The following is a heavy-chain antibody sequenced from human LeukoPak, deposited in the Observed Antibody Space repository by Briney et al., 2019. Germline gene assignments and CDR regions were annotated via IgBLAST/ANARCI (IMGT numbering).Heavy chain of an antibody. V-gene: IGHV3-23*01. CDR2: ISGSGGST. Sequence: PGGSLRLSCAASGFTFSSYAVSWVRQAPGKGLEWVSAISGSGGSTYYADSVKGRFTISRDNSKNTLYLQMNSLRAEDTAVYYCATRGYSDGSSDYWGQGTLVTVSS. D-gene: IGHD5-18*01. J-gene: IGHJ4*02. CDR3: ATRGYSDGSSDY. CDR1: GFTFSSYA.